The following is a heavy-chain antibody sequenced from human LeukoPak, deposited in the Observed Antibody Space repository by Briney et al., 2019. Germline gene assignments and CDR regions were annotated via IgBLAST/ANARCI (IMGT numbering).Heavy chain of an antibody. Sequence: SETLSLTCAVSGGSIGGGSYYWSWVRQPAGEGLEWIGRWYTIGITNYNPSLKSRVTISVDTSKNQFFLKLSSVTAADTAVYYCARSLQQFSDAWGQGTLVTVSS. CDR2: WYTIGIT. V-gene: IGHV4-61*02. CDR1: GGSIGGGSYY. D-gene: IGHD5-24*01. J-gene: IGHJ5*02. CDR3: ARSLQQFSDA.